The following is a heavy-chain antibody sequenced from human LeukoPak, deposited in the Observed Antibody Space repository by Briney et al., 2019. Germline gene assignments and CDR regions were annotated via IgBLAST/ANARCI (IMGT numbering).Heavy chain of an antibody. CDR1: GFTFSSYW. CDR2: IKQDGSEK. V-gene: IGHV3-7*03. CDR3: ARDRYYDFWSGPGEDY. J-gene: IGHJ4*02. D-gene: IGHD3-3*01. Sequence: TGGSLRLSCAASGFTFSSYWMSWVRQAPGKGLEWVANIKQDGSEKYYVDSVKGRFTISRDNAKNSLYLQMNSLRAEDTAVYYCARDRYYDFWSGPGEDYWGQGTLVTVSS.